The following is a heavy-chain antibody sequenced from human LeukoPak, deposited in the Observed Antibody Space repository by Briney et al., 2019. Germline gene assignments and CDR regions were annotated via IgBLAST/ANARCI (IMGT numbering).Heavy chain of an antibody. Sequence: GASVKVSCKVSGYTFTDYYMHWVQQAPGKGLEWMGLVDPEDGETIYAEKFQGRVTITADTSTDTAYMELSSLRSEDTAVYYCARDGELGGQTPFDPWGQGTLVTVSS. CDR2: VDPEDGET. D-gene: IGHD3-10*01. CDR1: GYTFTDYY. J-gene: IGHJ5*02. CDR3: ARDGELGGQTPFDP. V-gene: IGHV1-69-2*01.